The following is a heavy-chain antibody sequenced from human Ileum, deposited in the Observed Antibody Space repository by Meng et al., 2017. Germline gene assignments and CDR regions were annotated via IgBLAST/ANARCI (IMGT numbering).Heavy chain of an antibody. Sequence: LVQSWAKVNKPGTSGKVSCKVSGGTFNTYAISWLRQAPGQGLEWMGGIIPIFDTPNYAQKFQDRVTITADASTSTTYMELNGLMSEDTALYYCARGAVVATTYYFDSWGQGTLVTVSS. V-gene: IGHV1-69*01. CDR2: IIPIFDTP. CDR3: ARGAVVATTYYFDS. D-gene: IGHD2-21*02. J-gene: IGHJ4*02. CDR1: GGTFNTYA.